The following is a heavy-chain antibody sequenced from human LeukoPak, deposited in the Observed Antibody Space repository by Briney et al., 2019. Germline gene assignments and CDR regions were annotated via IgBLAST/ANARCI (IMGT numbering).Heavy chain of an antibody. CDR3: ARRRGGDIVVVPAAMRRWFDP. CDR1: GGSISSSSYY. V-gene: IGHV4-39*07. D-gene: IGHD2-2*01. J-gene: IGHJ5*02. Sequence: SETLSLTCTVSGGSISSSSYYWGWIRQPPGKGLEWIGSIYHSGSTNYNPSLKSRVTISVDTSKNQFSLKLSSVTAADTAVYYCARRRGGDIVVVPAAMRRWFDPWGQGTLVTVSS. CDR2: IYHSGST.